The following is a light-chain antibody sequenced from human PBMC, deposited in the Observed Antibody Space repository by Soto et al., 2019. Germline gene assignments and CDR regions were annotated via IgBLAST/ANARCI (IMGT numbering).Light chain of an antibody. CDR3: QQYSSWPLT. V-gene: IGKV3-15*01. CDR2: GAS. Sequence: EKVMTQSPATLSVSPGERATLSCRTSQSVSSHLAWYQQKPGQAPRLLIYGASTRATGITARFSGSGYGTEFTLTISSLQSEECAVYYCQQYSSWPLTFGGGTKVEIK. J-gene: IGKJ4*01. CDR1: QSVSSH.